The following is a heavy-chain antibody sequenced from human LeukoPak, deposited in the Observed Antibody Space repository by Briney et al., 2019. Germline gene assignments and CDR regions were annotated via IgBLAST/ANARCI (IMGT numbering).Heavy chain of an antibody. CDR1: GFTFSASA. CDR2: IRSKADTYAT. Sequence: GGSLRLSCAASGFTFSASAVHWVRRAFGKGLEWVGRIRSKADTYATSYAASVKGRFTISRDDSKNTAFLQLNSLKTEDTAVYYCTREYSSGWPFDFWGQGTLVSVSS. D-gene: IGHD6-19*01. J-gene: IGHJ4*02. CDR3: TREYSSGWPFDF. V-gene: IGHV3-73*01.